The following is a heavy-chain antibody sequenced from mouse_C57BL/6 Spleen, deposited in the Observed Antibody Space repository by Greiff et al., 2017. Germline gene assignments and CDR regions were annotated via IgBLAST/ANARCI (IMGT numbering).Heavy chain of an antibody. CDR1: GYTFTDYY. Sequence: QVQLQQSGAELVRPGASVKLSCKASGYTFTDYYINWVKQRPGQGLEWIARIYPGSGNTYYNEKFTGKATLTAEKSSSTAYMQLSSLTSEDSAVYFCARGYYSGSPYAMDYWGQGTSVIVSS. CDR2: IYPGSGNT. V-gene: IGHV1-76*01. CDR3: ARGYYSGSPYAMDY. J-gene: IGHJ4*01. D-gene: IGHD1-1*01.